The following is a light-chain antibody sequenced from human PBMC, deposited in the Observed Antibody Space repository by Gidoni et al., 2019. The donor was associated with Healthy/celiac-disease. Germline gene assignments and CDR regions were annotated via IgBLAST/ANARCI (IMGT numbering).Light chain of an antibody. J-gene: IGLJ1*01. CDR1: SSDVGGYNY. Sequence: QSALTQPASVSGSPGPSITISCTGTSSDVGGYNYVSWYQQHPGKAPKLMIYDGSNRPSGVSNRFSGSKSGNTASLTISGLQAEDEADYYCSSYTSSSTYVFGTGTKVTVL. V-gene: IGLV2-14*03. CDR2: DGS. CDR3: SSYTSSSTYV.